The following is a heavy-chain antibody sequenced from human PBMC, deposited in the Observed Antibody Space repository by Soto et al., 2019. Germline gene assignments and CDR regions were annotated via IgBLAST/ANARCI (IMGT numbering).Heavy chain of an antibody. CDR3: AMGGSAYVWFNDY. J-gene: IGHJ4*02. CDR1: GGIFSSYA. V-gene: IGHV1-69*01. Sequence: QEQLVQSGAGMKKPGSSVKVSCKASGGIFSSYAISWVRQAPGQGLEWMGGIIPVFGTTNYAQNFQGRVTITADESTNTAYMELSSLRSEDTAMYYCAMGGSAYVWFNDYWGQGTLVTVSS. CDR2: IIPVFGTT. D-gene: IGHD1-26*01.